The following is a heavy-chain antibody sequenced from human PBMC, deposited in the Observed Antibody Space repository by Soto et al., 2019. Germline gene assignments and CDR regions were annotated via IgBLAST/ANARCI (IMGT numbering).Heavy chain of an antibody. D-gene: IGHD2-15*01. CDR2: IVVGSGNT. Sequence: AAAKVSCKASGFTFTSSSVQWVRQARGQRLEWIGWIVVGSGNTNYAQQFQERVTITRDMSTSTAYMELSSRRSEDTAVYYCAAEYCSGGSCYYTRFGYYYGMDVWGQGTTVTVSS. V-gene: IGHV1-58*01. CDR1: GFTFTSSS. J-gene: IGHJ6*02. CDR3: AAEYCSGGSCYYTRFGYYYGMDV.